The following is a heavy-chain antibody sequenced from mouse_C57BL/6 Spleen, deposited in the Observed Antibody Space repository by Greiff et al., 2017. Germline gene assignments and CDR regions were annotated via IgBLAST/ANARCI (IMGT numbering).Heavy chain of an antibody. D-gene: IGHD1-1*01. CDR1: GYSITSGYY. Sequence: EVKLQESGPGLVKPSQSLSLTCSVTGYSITSGYYWNWIRQFPGNKLEWMGYISYDGSTNYNPSLKNRISLTRDTSKNHFYLKLNSVTSQDTATYYCEREGVSYGSPWFAYWGQGTLVTVSA. V-gene: IGHV3-6*01. CDR3: EREGVSYGSPWFAY. J-gene: IGHJ3*01. CDR2: ISYDGST.